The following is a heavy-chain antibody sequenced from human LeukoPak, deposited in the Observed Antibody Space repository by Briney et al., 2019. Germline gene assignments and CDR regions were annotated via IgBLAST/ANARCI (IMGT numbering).Heavy chain of an antibody. J-gene: IGHJ4*02. CDR2: ISSSSSYI. D-gene: IGHD5-18*01. CDR3: ARDQGQDSYGLLDY. V-gene: IGHV3-21*01. Sequence: PGGSLRLSCAASGFTFSSYSMNWVRQAPGKGLEWVSSISSSSSYIYYADSVKGRFTISRDNAKNSLYLQMNSLRAEGTAVYYCARDQGQDSYGLLDYWGQGTLVTVSS. CDR1: GFTFSSYS.